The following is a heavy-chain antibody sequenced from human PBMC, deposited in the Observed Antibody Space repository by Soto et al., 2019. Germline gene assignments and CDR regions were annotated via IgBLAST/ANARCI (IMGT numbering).Heavy chain of an antibody. J-gene: IGHJ4*01. V-gene: IGHV5-51*01. Sequence: PGESLKISCKGSGFTFTSYWIAWVRQMPGKVPEWMGVVFPGDSDTRYSPSFQGQVIISADKSTSTAYLQWSSLKASDSAIYYCARQGEGFYQRQIDFWGHGTLVKVSX. D-gene: IGHD3-10*01. CDR3: ARQGEGFYQRQIDF. CDR2: VFPGDSDT. CDR1: GFTFTSYW.